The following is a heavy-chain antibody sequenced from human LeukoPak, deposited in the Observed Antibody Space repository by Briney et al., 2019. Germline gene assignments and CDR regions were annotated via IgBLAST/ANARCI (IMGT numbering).Heavy chain of an antibody. CDR2: IYYSGST. Sequence: SETLSPTCTVSGGSISSYYWTWIRQPPGKGLEWIGYIYYSGSTNYNPSLKSRVTISVDTSKNQFSLKLSSMTAADTAVYYCARRNSSWCSFDYWGQGTLVTVSS. CDR1: GGSISSYY. V-gene: IGHV4-59*01. D-gene: IGHD6-13*01. CDR3: ARRNSSWCSFDY. J-gene: IGHJ4*02.